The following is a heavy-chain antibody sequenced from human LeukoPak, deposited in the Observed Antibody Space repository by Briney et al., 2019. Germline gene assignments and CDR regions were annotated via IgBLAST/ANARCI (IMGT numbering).Heavy chain of an antibody. CDR2: ISYSGNI. CDR3: ARGLRHYYFDY. J-gene: IGHJ4*02. CDR1: GGSISSSTYY. Sequence: SETLSLTCTVSGGSISSSTYYWGWIRQPPGKGLEWIGSISYSGNIYYNPSLKSRVTISVDTSKNQFSLKLSSVTAADTAVYYCARGLRHYYFDYWGQGTLVTVSS. V-gene: IGHV4-39*07. D-gene: IGHD2-21*01.